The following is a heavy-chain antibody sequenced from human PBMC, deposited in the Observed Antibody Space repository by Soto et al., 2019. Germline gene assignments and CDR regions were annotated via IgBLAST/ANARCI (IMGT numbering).Heavy chain of an antibody. J-gene: IGHJ5*01. CDR3: ARGRYCLTGRCFPNWFDS. CDR2: IYKSATT. CDR1: GDSISTLDYF. V-gene: IGHV4-30-4*01. Sequence: PSETLSLLCSVSGDSISTLDYFWAWIRQPPGQALEYIGYIYKSATTYYNPSFESRVAISVDTSKSQFSLNVASVTAADTAVYFCARGRYCLTGRCFPNWFDSWGQGALVTVSS. D-gene: IGHD7-27*01.